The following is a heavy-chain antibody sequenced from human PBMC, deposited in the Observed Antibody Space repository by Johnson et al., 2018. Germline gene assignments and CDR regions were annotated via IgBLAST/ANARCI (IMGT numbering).Heavy chain of an antibody. V-gene: IGHV3-9*01. CDR3: AKGEKATLPAEYFQH. CDR2: ISWNSGSI. J-gene: IGHJ1*01. D-gene: IGHD5/OR15-5a*01. Sequence: EVQLLESGGGLVQPGRSLRLSCAASGFTFDDYAMHWVRQAPGKGLEWVSGISWNSGSIGYADSVKGPFTISRNNAKNSLYLQMNILRAEDTALYYCAKGEKATLPAEYFQHWGQGTRVTVSS. CDR1: GFTFDDYA.